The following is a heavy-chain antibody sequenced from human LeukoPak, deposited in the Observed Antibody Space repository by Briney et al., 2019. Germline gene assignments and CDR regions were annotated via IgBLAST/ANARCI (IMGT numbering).Heavy chain of an antibody. V-gene: IGHV1-18*01. Sequence: ASVKVSCKASGGTFTSYGISWVRQAPGQGLEWMGWISAYNGNTNYAQKFQGRVTMTTDTSTSTVYMELRSLSSDDTAVYYCARRGWSKSFDYWGQGTLVTVSS. CDR1: GGTFTSYG. CDR3: ARRGWSKSFDY. D-gene: IGHD2-15*01. CDR2: ISAYNGNT. J-gene: IGHJ4*02.